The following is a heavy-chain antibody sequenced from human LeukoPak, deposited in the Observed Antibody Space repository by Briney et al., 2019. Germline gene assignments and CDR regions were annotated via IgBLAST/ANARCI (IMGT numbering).Heavy chain of an antibody. CDR2: IYYSGST. D-gene: IGHD5-18*01. CDR3: ARDLSGYSYLDY. V-gene: IGHV4-30-4*01. J-gene: IGHJ4*02. Sequence: SETLSLTCTVSVGSISSGYYYCSWIRQPPGKGLGWIGYIYYSGSTYSKPSLKGRATISVDTPQNQFSLKLDSVTAADTAVYYCARDLSGYSYLDYWGQGTLVTVSS. CDR1: VGSISSGYYY.